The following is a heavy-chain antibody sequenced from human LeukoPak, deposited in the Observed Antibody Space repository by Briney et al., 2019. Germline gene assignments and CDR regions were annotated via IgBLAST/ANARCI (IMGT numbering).Heavy chain of an antibody. CDR3: ARDIVVVPAAIVNALDL. D-gene: IGHD2-2*02. V-gene: IGHV3-21*01. J-gene: IGHJ3*01. CDR2: IGNTRSYI. Sequence: SGGSLRLSCAASGFSFSTYVMNWVRQAPGKGLEWVSSIGNTRSYIFYADSVKGRFTISRDNARNSLYLQMNSLRAEDTAVYYCARDIVVVPAAIVNALDLWGQGTMVTISS. CDR1: GFSFSTYV.